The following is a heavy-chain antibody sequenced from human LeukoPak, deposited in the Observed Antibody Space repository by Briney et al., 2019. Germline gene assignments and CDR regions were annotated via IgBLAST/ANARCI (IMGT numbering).Heavy chain of an antibody. CDR2: INPSGGST. CDR1: GYTFASYY. CDR3: ARVNGDGSGFPEYFQH. V-gene: IGHV1-46*01. J-gene: IGHJ1*01. D-gene: IGHD3-10*01. Sequence: ASVKVSCKASGYTFASYYMHWVRQAPGQGLEWMGIINPSGGSTSYAQKFQGRVTMTRDMSTSTVYMELSSLRSEDTAVYYCARVNGDGSGFPEYFQHWGQGTLVTVSS.